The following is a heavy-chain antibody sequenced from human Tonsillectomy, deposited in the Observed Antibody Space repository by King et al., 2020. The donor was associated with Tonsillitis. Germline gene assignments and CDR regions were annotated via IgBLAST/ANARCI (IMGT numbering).Heavy chain of an antibody. CDR3: AKDRRPVMTPLIASDI. V-gene: IGHV3-23*04. CDR1: GFTFSIHA. CDR2: ISDSGGST. D-gene: IGHD4-23*01. J-gene: IGHJ3*02. Sequence: VQLVESGGGLVQPGGSLRLSCAASGFTFSIHAMTCVRQAPGKGLEWVSGISDSGGSTDYADSVKGRFTISRDNSKNTLYLQINSLRAEDTAVYYCAKDRRPVMTPLIASDIWGQGTMVTVSS.